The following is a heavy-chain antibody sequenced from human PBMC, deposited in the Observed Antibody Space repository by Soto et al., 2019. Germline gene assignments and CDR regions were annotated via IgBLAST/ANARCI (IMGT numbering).Heavy chain of an antibody. J-gene: IGHJ4*02. Sequence: QVQLQQWGAGLLKPSETLSLNCAVNGGSLRHYYWSWIRQPPGKGLEWIGEIKGDGSTNYSPSLKSRATISSDPSNNQFSLRLYAVTAADTGVYYCARGQEGVVATHWDQGTLVTVSS. CDR1: GGSLRHYY. D-gene: IGHD5-12*01. CDR2: IKGDGST. V-gene: IGHV4-34*01. CDR3: ARGQEGVVATH.